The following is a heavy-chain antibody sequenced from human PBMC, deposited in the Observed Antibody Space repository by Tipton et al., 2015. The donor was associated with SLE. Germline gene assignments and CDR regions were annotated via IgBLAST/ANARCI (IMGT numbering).Heavy chain of an antibody. CDR1: GFIFSMYE. Sequence: SLRLSCAASGFIFSMYEMNWVRQAPGKGLEWVSSIRGSGSSIYYADSVKGRFTISRDNAKNSLYLQMNNLRAEDTALYYCARKGYFYDNTGFSPFDSWGQGTLVTVSS. CDR2: IRGSGSSI. V-gene: IGHV3-48*03. D-gene: IGHD3-22*01. CDR3: ARKGYFYDNTGFSPFDS. J-gene: IGHJ4*02.